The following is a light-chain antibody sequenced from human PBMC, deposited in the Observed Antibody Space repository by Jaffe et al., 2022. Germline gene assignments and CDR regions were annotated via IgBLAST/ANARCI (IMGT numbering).Light chain of an antibody. CDR2: KAS. J-gene: IGKJ1*01. CDR1: QSISSW. Sequence: DIQMTQSPSTLSASVGDRVTITCRASQSISSWLAWYQQKPGKAPKLLIYKASSLESGVPSRFSGSGSGTEFTLTVSSLQPDDFATYYCQQYSSPSLWTFGQGTKVEI. V-gene: IGKV1-5*03. CDR3: QQYSSPSLWT.